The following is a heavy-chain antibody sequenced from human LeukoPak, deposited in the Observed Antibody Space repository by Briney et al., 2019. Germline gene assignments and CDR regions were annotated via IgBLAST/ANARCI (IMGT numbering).Heavy chain of an antibody. CDR1: GFTFSSYW. Sequence: GGSLRLSCAASGFTFSSYWMHWVRQAPGKGLLWVSLINSDGSITSYADSVKGRFTISRDNAKNTLFLQMNSLRAEDTAVYYCVREFGKIDGGTWGQGTLVTVSS. J-gene: IGHJ5*02. CDR2: INSDGSIT. CDR3: VREFGKIDGGT. V-gene: IGHV3-74*01. D-gene: IGHD3-16*01.